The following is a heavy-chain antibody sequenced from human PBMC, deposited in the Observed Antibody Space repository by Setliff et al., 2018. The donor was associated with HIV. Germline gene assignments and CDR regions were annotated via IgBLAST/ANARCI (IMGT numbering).Heavy chain of an antibody. V-gene: IGHV4-59*08. CDR2: IYYSGST. J-gene: IGHJ4*02. CDR3: ARVETTVTSRLDY. CDR1: GDTISSYY. D-gene: IGHD4-17*01. Sequence: PSETLSLTCTVSGDTISSYYGSWIRQPPGKGLEWIGYIYYSGSTNYNPSLKSRIIISVDLSKNQWSLELTSVTAADTAVYFCARVETTVTSRLDYWGQGTLVTVSS.